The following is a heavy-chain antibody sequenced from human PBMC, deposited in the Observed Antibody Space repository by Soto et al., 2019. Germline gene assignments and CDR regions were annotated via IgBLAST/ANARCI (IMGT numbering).Heavy chain of an antibody. CDR3: ASGPYEYLQH. J-gene: IGHJ1*01. V-gene: IGHV4-30-2*01. CDR1: GGSISSGGYS. Sequence: QQQLQESGSGLVKPSETLSLTCAVSGGSISSGGYSWHWIRQPPGKGLEWIGYIYQSGSTYYNPSLKSRVTISVDRSKNQFSLRLTSVTAADTAVYYCASGPYEYLQHWGQGALVTVSS. CDR2: IYQSGST.